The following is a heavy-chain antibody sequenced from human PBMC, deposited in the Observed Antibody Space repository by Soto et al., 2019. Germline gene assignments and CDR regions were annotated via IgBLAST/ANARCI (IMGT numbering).Heavy chain of an antibody. CDR1: GFTFNTYA. Sequence: GGSLILSCAAAGFTFNTYARNWVRPAPGKGLEWVSYISSSSSTIYYADSVKGRFTISRDNAKNSLYLQMNSLRAEDTAVYYCARAVTYYDFWSGYGPYYMDVWGKGTTVTVSS. D-gene: IGHD3-3*01. CDR2: ISSSSSTI. J-gene: IGHJ6*03. V-gene: IGHV3-48*01. CDR3: ARAVTYYDFWSGYGPYYMDV.